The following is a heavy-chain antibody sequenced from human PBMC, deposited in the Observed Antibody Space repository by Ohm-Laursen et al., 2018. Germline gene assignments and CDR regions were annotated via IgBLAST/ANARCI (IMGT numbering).Heavy chain of an antibody. CDR3: ASTWRYNWNPRAGYYYGMDV. J-gene: IGHJ6*02. CDR1: GYTFTSYG. V-gene: IGHV1-18*01. Sequence: VASVKVSCKASGYTFTSYGISWVRQAPGQGLEWMGWISAYNGNTNYAQKLQGRVTMTTDTSTSTAYMELRSLRSDDTAVYYRASTWRYNWNPRAGYYYGMDVWGQGTTVTVSS. CDR2: ISAYNGNT. D-gene: IGHD1-20*01.